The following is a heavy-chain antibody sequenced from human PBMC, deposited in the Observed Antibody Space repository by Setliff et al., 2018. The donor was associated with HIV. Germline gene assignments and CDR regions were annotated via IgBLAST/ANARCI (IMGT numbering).Heavy chain of an antibody. V-gene: IGHV4-38-2*02. D-gene: IGHD6-19*01. CDR2: IYHSGST. CDR1: GDFFSSDYY. J-gene: IGHJ4*02. Sequence: PSETLSLTCTVSGDFFSSDYYWGWIRQPPGKGLEWIGSIYHSGSTYYNPSLKSRVTISVDTSKNQFSLKLSSVTAADTAVYYCARWRYSSGWYAWDYFDYWGQGTLVTVSS. CDR3: ARWRYSSGWYAWDYFDY.